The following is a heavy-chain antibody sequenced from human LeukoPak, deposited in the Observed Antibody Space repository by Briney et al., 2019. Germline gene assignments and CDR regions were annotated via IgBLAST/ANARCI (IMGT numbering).Heavy chain of an antibody. V-gene: IGHV3-21*01. CDR3: ARVQSGDFWPWLNWFDP. Sequence: PGGSLRLSCAASGFTFSSYSMNWVRQAPGKGLEWVSSISSSSSYIYYADSVKGRFTISRDNAKNSLYLQMNSLRAEDTAVYYCARVQSGDFWPWLNWFDPWGQGTLVTVSS. D-gene: IGHD3-3*01. CDR2: ISSSSSYI. J-gene: IGHJ5*02. CDR1: GFTFSSYS.